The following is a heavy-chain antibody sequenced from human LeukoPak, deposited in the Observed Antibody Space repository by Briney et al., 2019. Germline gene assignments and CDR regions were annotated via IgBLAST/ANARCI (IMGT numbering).Heavy chain of an antibody. CDR3: ARQDIYDSSGYYLYYFDY. Sequence: PSETLYLTCTVSGGSISSSSYYWGWIRQPPGKGLEWIGSIYYSGSTYYNPSLKSRVTISVDTSKNQFSLKLSSVTAADTAVYYCARQDIYDSSGYYLYYFDYWGQGTLVTVSS. CDR2: IYYSGST. V-gene: IGHV4-39*01. CDR1: GGSISSSSYY. J-gene: IGHJ4*02. D-gene: IGHD3-22*01.